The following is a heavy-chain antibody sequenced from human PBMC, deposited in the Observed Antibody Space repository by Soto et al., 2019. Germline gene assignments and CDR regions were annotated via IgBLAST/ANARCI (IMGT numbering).Heavy chain of an antibody. J-gene: IGHJ6*02. D-gene: IGHD4-4*01. CDR3: ARTTAAPYYYYYGMDV. V-gene: IGHV1-69*13. CDR1: GGTFSSYA. CDR2: IIPIFGTA. Sequence: SVKVSCKASGGTFSSYAISWVRQAPGQGLEWMGGIIPIFGTANYAQKFQGRVTITADESTSTAYMELSSLRSEDTAVYYCARTTAAPYYYYYGMDVWGQGTTVTVSS.